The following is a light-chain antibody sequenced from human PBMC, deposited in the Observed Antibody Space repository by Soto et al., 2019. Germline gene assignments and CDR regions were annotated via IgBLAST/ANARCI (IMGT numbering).Light chain of an antibody. J-gene: IGKJ4*01. V-gene: IGKV1-33*01. CDR1: QDINNY. Sequence: DIPMTRSPSSVSASVGDRVTITCQASQDINNYLNWYQHKPGKAPKLLIYDASNLETGVPSRFSGSGSGTDFTFTISSLQPEDIAKDYCQQYDNLPSFGGGTKVDIK. CDR2: DAS. CDR3: QQYDNLPS.